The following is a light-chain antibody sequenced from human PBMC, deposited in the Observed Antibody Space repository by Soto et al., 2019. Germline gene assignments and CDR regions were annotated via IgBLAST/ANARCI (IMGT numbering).Light chain of an antibody. V-gene: IGLV2-14*01. Sequence: QSALTQPASVSGSPGQSITISCTGTSSDVGGYNYVSWYQQHPGKAPKLIIYXVXNRPSGVSNXFSGSKSGNTASLTISGLXXXXEXXYYCNSYTSKSTGVFGTGTKLTVL. CDR2: XVX. CDR1: SSDVGGYNY. CDR3: NSYTSKSTGV. J-gene: IGLJ1*01.